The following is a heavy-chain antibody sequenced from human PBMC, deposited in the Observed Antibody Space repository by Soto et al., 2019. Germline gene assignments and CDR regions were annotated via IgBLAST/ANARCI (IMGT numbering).Heavy chain of an antibody. J-gene: IGHJ4*02. V-gene: IGHV4-61*01. CDR3: ASEYSNSPEAFDY. CDR1: GGSVNSDYYY. D-gene: IGHD6-6*01. Sequence: SETLSPTCTVSGGSVNSDYYYCGWIRQAPGEGLEWVGYIYYTVSNNYNPSLQSRVTISLGTLRTEFSLKLSSVNAADTAVFYGASEYSNSPEAFDYWAQGAMVTVSS. CDR2: IYYTVSN.